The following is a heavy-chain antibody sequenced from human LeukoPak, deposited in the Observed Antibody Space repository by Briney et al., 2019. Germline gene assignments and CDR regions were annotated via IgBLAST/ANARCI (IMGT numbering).Heavy chain of an antibody. CDR2: IYPGDSDT. D-gene: IGHD2-2*01. J-gene: IGHJ4*02. CDR1: GYSFTSYW. V-gene: IGHV5-51*01. CDR3: ARQAGQYQLLSGIDY. Sequence: GESLKISCKGSGYSFTSYWIGWVRQMPGKGLEWMGIIYPGDSDTRYSPSFQSQVTISADKSISTAYLQWSSLKASDTAMYYCARQAGQYQLLSGIDYWGQGTLVTVSS.